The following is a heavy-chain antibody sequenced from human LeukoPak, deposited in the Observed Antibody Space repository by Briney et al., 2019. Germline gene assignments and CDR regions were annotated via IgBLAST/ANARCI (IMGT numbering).Heavy chain of an antibody. J-gene: IGHJ4*02. Sequence: SETLSLTCTVSGGSISSSSYYWGWIRQPPGKGLEWIGSIYYSGSTYYNPSLKSRVTISVDTSKNQFSLKLSSVTAADTAIYYCARKDPGYSGYSDFDYWGQGTLVTVSS. D-gene: IGHD5-12*01. CDR3: ARKDPGYSGYSDFDY. CDR1: GGSISSSSYY. V-gene: IGHV4-39*01. CDR2: IYYSGST.